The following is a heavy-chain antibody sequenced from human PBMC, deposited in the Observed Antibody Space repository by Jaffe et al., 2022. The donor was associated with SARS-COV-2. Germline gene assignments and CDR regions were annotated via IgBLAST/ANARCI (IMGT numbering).Heavy chain of an antibody. V-gene: IGHV4-39*01. Sequence: QLQLQESGPGLVKPSETLSLTCTVSGGSISSSSYYWGWIRQPPGKGLEWIGSIYYSGSTYYNPSLKSRVTISVDTSKNQFSLKLSSVTAADTAVYYCARSLSGSYSDFDYWGQGTLVTVSS. CDR2: IYYSGST. D-gene: IGHD1-26*01. CDR1: GGSISSSSYY. CDR3: ARSLSGSYSDFDY. J-gene: IGHJ4*02.